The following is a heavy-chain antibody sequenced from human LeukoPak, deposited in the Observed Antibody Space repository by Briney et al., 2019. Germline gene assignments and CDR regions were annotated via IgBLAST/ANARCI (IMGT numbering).Heavy chain of an antibody. CDR2: INPNSGGT. V-gene: IGHV1-8*02. CDR1: GGTFSSYA. CDR3: ARDNSVGDTAWWFDP. Sequence: GASVKVSCKASGGTFSSYAISWVRQAPGQGLEWMGWINPNSGGTNYAQKFQGRLSLTRDMSTSTDYMELSSLRSEDTAVYYCARDNSVGDTAWWFDPWGQGTLVTVSS. D-gene: IGHD1-26*01. J-gene: IGHJ5*02.